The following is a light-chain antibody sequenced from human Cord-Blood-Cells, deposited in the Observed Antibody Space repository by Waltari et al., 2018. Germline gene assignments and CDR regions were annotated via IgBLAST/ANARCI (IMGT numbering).Light chain of an antibody. V-gene: IGLV2-11*01. Sequence: QSALTQPRSVSGSPGQSVTISCTGTSSDVGGYNYVSWYQQHPGKAPKLMLYDVSKRPSGVPDRFSGSKSGNMASRTISWLQAEDEADYYCCSYAGSYTWVFGGGTKLTVL. CDR1: SSDVGGYNY. CDR3: CSYAGSYTWV. CDR2: DVS. J-gene: IGLJ3*02.